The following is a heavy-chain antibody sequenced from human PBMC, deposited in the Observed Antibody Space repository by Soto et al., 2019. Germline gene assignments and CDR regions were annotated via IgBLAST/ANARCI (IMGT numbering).Heavy chain of an antibody. Sequence: ASVKVSCKASGCTFSSYAISWVRQAPGQGLEWMGWSSAYNGNTNYAQKLQGRVTMTTDTSTSTAYMELRSLRSDDTAVYYCARVVTGAPTINNWFDPWGQGTLVTVSS. CDR3: ARVVTGAPTINNWFDP. D-gene: IGHD4-4*01. CDR1: GCTFSSYA. J-gene: IGHJ5*02. CDR2: SSAYNGNT. V-gene: IGHV1-18*01.